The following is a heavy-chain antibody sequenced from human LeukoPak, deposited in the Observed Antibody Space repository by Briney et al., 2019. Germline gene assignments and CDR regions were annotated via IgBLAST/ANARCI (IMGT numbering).Heavy chain of an antibody. CDR1: GFAFSRYG. D-gene: IGHD2-2*01. J-gene: IGHJ4*02. CDR2: ISYDGSTE. V-gene: IGHV3-30*18. CDR3: AKETYSTSWQLDS. Sequence: GGSLRLSCAASGFAFSRYGVHWVRQAPGKGLEWVAVISYDGSTEYYIDSVKGRFTISRDNSKNTLYLQMNSLRAEDTAVYYCAKETYSTSWQLDSWGQGTLVTVSS.